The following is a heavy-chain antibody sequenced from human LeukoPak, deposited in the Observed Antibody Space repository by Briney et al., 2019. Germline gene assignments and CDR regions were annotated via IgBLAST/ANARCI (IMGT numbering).Heavy chain of an antibody. Sequence: AETLSLTCTVSGGSISSSSYYWRWIRQPPGKGLVWFGSIYYSGSTYYNPSLKTRVTISVDTSKNHFSLKLSSVTAADTAVYYCARLLRGLIVATIDYWGQGTLVTVSS. CDR2: IYYSGST. CDR1: GGSISSSSYY. J-gene: IGHJ4*02. CDR3: ARLLRGLIVATIDY. D-gene: IGHD5-12*01. V-gene: IGHV4-39*01.